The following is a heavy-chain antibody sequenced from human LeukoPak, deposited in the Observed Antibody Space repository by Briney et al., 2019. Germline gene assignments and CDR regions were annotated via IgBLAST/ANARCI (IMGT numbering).Heavy chain of an antibody. CDR1: GDAISTYY. J-gene: IGHJ4*02. V-gene: IGHV4-4*08. Sequence: PLETLSLTCTVSGDAISTYYWNWIRQTPGKGLEWVGHIANGRTDYNPSLKSRAIIPVDTSKNQISLRLTSVTAADTAVYYCARDKAHSYGYYFDPWGPGTQVLVSS. CDR2: IANGRT. CDR3: ARDKAHSYGYYFDP. D-gene: IGHD3-10*01.